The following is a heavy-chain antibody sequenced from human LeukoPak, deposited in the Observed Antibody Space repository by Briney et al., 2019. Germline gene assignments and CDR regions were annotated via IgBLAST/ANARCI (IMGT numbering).Heavy chain of an antibody. D-gene: IGHD3-10*01. Sequence: PSETLSLTCAVYGGSFSGYYWSWIRQPPGKGLEWIGEINHSGSTNYNPSLKSRVTISVDTSKNQFSLKLSSVTAADTAVYYCARGIDYGSGSSLSWFDPWGQGTLVTVSS. CDR3: ARGIDYGSGSSLSWFDP. CDR1: GGSFSGYY. J-gene: IGHJ5*02. CDR2: INHSGST. V-gene: IGHV4-34*01.